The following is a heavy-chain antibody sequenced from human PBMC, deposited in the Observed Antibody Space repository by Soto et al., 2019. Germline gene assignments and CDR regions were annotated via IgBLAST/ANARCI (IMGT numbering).Heavy chain of an antibody. D-gene: IGHD3-10*02. Sequence: GGSLRLSCSASGFTFSSYAMHWVRLAPGKGLEYVSAISSSGSSTYYADSVKGRFIISRDNSKSTLYLQMSSLRAEDTAVYYCVRRKGKAEYVYCGQGRLVTVPS. CDR1: GFTFSSYA. CDR2: ISSSGSST. J-gene: IGHJ4*02. CDR3: VRRKGKAEYVY. V-gene: IGHV3-64D*06.